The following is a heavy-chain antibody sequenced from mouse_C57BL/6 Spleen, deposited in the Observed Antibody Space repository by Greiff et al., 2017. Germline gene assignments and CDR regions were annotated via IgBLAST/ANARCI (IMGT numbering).Heavy chain of an antibody. J-gene: IGHJ1*03. V-gene: IGHV3-6*01. CDR1: GYSITSGYY. CDR3: AIYYSNPYWYFDV. Sequence: VQLQQSGPGLVKPSQSLSLTCSVTGYSITSGYYWNWIRQFPGNKLEWMGYISYDGSNNYNPSLKNRISITRDTSKNQFFLKLNSVTTEDTATYYCAIYYSNPYWYFDVWGTGTTVTVSS. CDR2: ISYDGSN. D-gene: IGHD2-5*01.